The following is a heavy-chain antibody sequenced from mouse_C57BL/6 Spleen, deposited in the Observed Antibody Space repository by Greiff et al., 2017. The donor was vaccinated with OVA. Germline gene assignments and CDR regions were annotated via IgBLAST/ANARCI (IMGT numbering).Heavy chain of an antibody. D-gene: IGHD1-1*01. CDR3: ARTLSTTVEGTYFDV. Sequence: QVQLQQSGPELVKPGASVKISCKASGYAFSSSWMNWVKQRPGKGLEWIGRIYPGDGDTNYNGKFKGKAPLTADKSSSTAYMQLSSLTSEDSAVYFCARTLSTTVEGTYFDVWGTGTTVTVSS. J-gene: IGHJ1*03. CDR1: GYAFSSSW. V-gene: IGHV1-82*01. CDR2: IYPGDGDT.